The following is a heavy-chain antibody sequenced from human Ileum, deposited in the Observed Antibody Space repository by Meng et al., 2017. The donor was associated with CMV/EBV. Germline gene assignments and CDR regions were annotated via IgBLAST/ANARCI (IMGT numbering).Heavy chain of an antibody. J-gene: IGHJ4*02. Sequence: GESLKISCAASGFTFNTYEMNWVRQAPGKGLEWVSYISSSGSTIYYADSVRGRFTISRDNAKSSVYLQMNSLRAEDTAVYFCARRFDNWGQGTLVTVSS. CDR2: ISSSGSTI. CDR3: ARRFDN. CDR1: GFTFNTYE. V-gene: IGHV3-48*03.